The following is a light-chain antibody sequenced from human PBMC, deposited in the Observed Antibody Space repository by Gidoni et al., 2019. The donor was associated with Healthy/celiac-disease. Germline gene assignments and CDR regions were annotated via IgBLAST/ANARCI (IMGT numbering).Light chain of an antibody. Sequence: DIQLTPSPSSLSASVGDRVTITCQASQFISNYLNWYQQKPGKAPKLLIYDASNLETGVPSRFSGSGSGTDFTFTISRLQPEDIATYYCQQYDNTLYTFGPGTKVDIK. CDR1: QFISNY. V-gene: IGKV1-33*01. CDR2: DAS. J-gene: IGKJ3*01. CDR3: QQYDNTLYT.